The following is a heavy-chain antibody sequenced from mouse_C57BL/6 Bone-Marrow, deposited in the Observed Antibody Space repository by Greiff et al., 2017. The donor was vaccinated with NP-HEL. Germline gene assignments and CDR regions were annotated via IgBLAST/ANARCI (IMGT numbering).Heavy chain of an antibody. CDR1: GFTFSSYT. D-gene: IGHD1-1*01. V-gene: IGHV5-9*01. J-gene: IGHJ1*03. CDR3: ARLLGSSYWYFDV. Sequence: EVQLQESGGGLVKPGGSLKLSCAASGFTFSSYTMSWVRQTPEKRLEWVATISGGGGNTYYPDSVKGRFTISRDNAKNTLYLQMSSLRSEDTALYYCARLLGSSYWYFDVWGTGTTVTVSS. CDR2: ISGGGGNT.